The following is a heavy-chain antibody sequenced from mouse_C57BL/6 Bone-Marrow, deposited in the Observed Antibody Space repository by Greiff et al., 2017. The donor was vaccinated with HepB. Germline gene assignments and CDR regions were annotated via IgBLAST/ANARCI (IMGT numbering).Heavy chain of an antibody. V-gene: IGHV1-64*01. CDR2: IHPNSGST. J-gene: IGHJ2*01. D-gene: IGHD2-4*01. Sequence: QVQLQQPGAELVKPGASVKLSCKASGYTFTSYWMHWVKQRPGQGLEWIGMIHPNSGSTNYNEKFKSKATMTVDNSSSTAYLQLSNLTAEDSAVYYWAERGNYDGGFDYWGQGTTLTVSS. CDR1: GYTFTSYW. CDR3: AERGNYDGGFDY.